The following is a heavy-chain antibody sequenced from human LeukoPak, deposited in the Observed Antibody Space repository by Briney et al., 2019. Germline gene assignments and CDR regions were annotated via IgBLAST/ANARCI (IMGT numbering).Heavy chain of an antibody. CDR3: ARVRYYCSSTSCYAPSYYYYGMDV. D-gene: IGHD2-2*01. J-gene: IGHJ6*02. V-gene: IGHV4-34*01. CDR1: GGSFSGYY. CDR2: INHSGST. Sequence: SETLSLTCAVYGGSFSGYYWSWIRQPPGKGLEWIGEINHSGSTNYNPSLKSRVTISVDTSKNQLSLKLSSVTAADTAVYYCARVRYYCSSTSCYAPSYYYYGMDVWGQGTTVTVSS.